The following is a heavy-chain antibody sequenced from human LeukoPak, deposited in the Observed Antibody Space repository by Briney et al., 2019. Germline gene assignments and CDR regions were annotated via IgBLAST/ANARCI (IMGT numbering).Heavy chain of an antibody. CDR3: AGYSSGWGHFDY. Sequence: SETLSLTCTVSGGSISSSSYYWGWIRQPPGKGLEWIGSIYYSGNTYYNPSLKGRVTISVDTSKNQFSLKLSSVTAADTAVYYCAGYSSGWGHFDYWGQGTLVTVSS. V-gene: IGHV4-39*01. J-gene: IGHJ4*02. D-gene: IGHD6-19*01. CDR1: GGSISSSSYY. CDR2: IYYSGNT.